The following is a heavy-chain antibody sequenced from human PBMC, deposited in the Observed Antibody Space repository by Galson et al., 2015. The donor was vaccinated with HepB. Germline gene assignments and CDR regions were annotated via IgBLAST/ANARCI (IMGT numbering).Heavy chain of an antibody. CDR1: GGTFSSYA. J-gene: IGHJ5*02. V-gene: IGHV1-69*04. Sequence: SVKVSCKASGGTFSSYAISWVRQAPGQGLEWMGRIIPILGIANYAQKFQGRVTITADKSTSTFYIELSSLRSEDTAVYFCAIVDIVVVPDAWWFDPWGQGTLVTVSS. D-gene: IGHD2-2*01. CDR3: AIVDIVVVPDAWWFDP. CDR2: IIPILGIA.